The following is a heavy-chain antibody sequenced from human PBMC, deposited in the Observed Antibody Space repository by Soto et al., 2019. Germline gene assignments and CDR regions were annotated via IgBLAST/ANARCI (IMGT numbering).Heavy chain of an antibody. CDR3: ARSYSSSSDY. J-gene: IGHJ4*02. Sequence: VQLQESGPGLVKPSETLSLTCTVSGGSISSYYWSWIRQPPGKGLEWIGYIFYSGSTNYNPSLKSRATISVATSKYQFSLKLSSVTAADTAVYYCARSYSSSSDYWGQGTLVTVSS. D-gene: IGHD6-13*01. CDR1: GGSISSYY. CDR2: IFYSGST. V-gene: IGHV4-59*08.